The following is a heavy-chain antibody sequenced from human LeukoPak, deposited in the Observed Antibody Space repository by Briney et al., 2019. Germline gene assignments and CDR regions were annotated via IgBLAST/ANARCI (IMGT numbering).Heavy chain of an antibody. CDR1: GYIFPSSG. CDR3: ARVTGEPWDAFDI. J-gene: IGHJ3*02. V-gene: IGHV1-18*01. D-gene: IGHD3-16*01. CDR2: INTYNGNT. Sequence: ASVNVSCKASGYIFPSSGISWVRRAPGQGLGWRGWINTYNGNTNYAQKLQGRVTMTTDTSTSTAYMELRSLRAHDTAVYYCARVTGEPWDAFDIWGQGTMVTVSS.